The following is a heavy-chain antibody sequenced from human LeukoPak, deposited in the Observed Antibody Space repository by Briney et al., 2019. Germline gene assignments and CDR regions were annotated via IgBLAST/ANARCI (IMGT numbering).Heavy chain of an antibody. CDR1: GFTFSSYA. CDR2: ISYDGSNK. CDR3: ARDSGAHY. V-gene: IGHV3-30-3*01. J-gene: IGHJ4*02. Sequence: AGGSLRLSCAASGFTFSSYAIHWVRQAPGKGLEWVAVISYDGSNKYYADSVKGRFTISRDNSKNTLYVQMNSLRAEDTAVYYCARDSGAHYWGQGTLVTVSS.